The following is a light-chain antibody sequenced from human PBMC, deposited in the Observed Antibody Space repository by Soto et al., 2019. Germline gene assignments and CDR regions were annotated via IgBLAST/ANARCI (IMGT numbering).Light chain of an antibody. CDR1: QIVSSNY. Sequence: EIVLTQSPGTLSLSPGERATLSCRTSQIVSSNYLAWYQQKPGQTPRLLVYGASSRATGIPDRFSGSGSGTDFTLSISRLEPEDFAVYYCHQYDSSPLTFGQGTRLEIK. V-gene: IGKV3-20*01. CDR3: HQYDSSPLT. CDR2: GAS. J-gene: IGKJ5*01.